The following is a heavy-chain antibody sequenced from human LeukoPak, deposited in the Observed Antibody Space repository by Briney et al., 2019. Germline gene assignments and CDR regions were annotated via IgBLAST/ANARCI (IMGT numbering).Heavy chain of an antibody. Sequence: PGGSLRLSCAACGFTFSSYAMGWVRQAPGKGLEWVSAISGSGGSTYYADSVKGRFTISRDNSKNTLYLQMNSLRAEDTAVYYCAKEPLLIAVAGNEGFDYFGQGTLVTVSS. V-gene: IGHV3-23*01. CDR1: GFTFSSYA. J-gene: IGHJ4*02. CDR3: AKEPLLIAVAGNEGFDY. CDR2: ISGSGGST. D-gene: IGHD6-19*01.